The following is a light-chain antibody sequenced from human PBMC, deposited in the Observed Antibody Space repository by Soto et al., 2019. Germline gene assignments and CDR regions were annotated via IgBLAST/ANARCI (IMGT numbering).Light chain of an antibody. V-gene: IGLV3-1*01. CDR2: EDD. CDR3: QAWVSSLRV. CDR1: KLGDKF. J-gene: IGLJ3*02. Sequence: SYELTQPPSVSVSPGQTASITCSGDKLGDKFACWYQQKPGQSPMLVIYEDDKRPSGIPERFSGSNSGNTATLTISGTQAMDEADYYCQAWVSSLRVFGGGTKLTVL.